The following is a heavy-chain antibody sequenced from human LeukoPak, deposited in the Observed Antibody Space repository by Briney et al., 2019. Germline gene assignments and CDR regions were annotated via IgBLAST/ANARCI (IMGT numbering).Heavy chain of an antibody. J-gene: IGHJ4*02. CDR1: GGSISSGGYC. D-gene: IGHD5-24*01. CDR2: IYYSGST. V-gene: IGHV4-31*03. CDR3: ARGGRDGYNWRDY. Sequence: SQTLSLTCTVSGGSISSGGYCWSWIRQHPGKGLEWIGYIYYSGSTYYNPSLKSRVTISVDTSKNQFSLKLSSVTAADTAVYYCARGGRDGYNWRDYWGQGTLVTVSS.